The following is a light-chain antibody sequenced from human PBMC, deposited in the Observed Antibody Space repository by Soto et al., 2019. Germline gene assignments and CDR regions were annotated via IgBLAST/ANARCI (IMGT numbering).Light chain of an antibody. CDR1: QSISSY. J-gene: IGKJ1*01. V-gene: IGKV1-39*01. Sequence: IQMTQSPSSLSASVGDRVTITFRASQSISSYLNWYQQKPGKAPKLLIYAASSLQSGVPSRFSGSGSGTDFTLTISSLQPDDFATYYCQQYNSYPWTFGQGTKVDIK. CDR3: QQYNSYPWT. CDR2: AAS.